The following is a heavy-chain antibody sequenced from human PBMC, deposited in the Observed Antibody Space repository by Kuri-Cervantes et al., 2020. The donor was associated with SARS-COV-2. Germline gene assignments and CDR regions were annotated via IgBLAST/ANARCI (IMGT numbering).Heavy chain of an antibody. J-gene: IGHJ6*03. V-gene: IGHV3-9*01. Sequence: GSFLRLSCAASGFTFDDYAMHWVRKAPGKGLEWVSGISWNSGSIGYADSVKGRFTISRDNAKNSLYLQMNSLRAEDTALYYCARDVKYDSWSGSPYYYYYMDVWGKGTTVTVSS. D-gene: IGHD3-3*01. CDR2: ISWNSGSI. CDR3: ARDVKYDSWSGSPYYYYYMDV. CDR1: GFTFDDYA.